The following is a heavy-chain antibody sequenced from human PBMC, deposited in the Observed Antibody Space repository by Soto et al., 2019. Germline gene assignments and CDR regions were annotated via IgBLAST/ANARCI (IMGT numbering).Heavy chain of an antibody. V-gene: IGHV1-18*01. CDR3: ARVGRKVCTNGVFYNYYYYGMDV. CDR2: ISAYNGNT. D-gene: IGHD2-8*01. CDR1: GYTFTSYG. Sequence: GASVKVSCKASGYTFTSYGISWVRQAPGQGLEWMGWISAYNGNTNYAQKLQGRVTMTTDTSTSTAYMELRSLRSDDTAVYYCARVGRKVCTNGVFYNYYYYGMDVWGQGTTVTVSS. J-gene: IGHJ6*02.